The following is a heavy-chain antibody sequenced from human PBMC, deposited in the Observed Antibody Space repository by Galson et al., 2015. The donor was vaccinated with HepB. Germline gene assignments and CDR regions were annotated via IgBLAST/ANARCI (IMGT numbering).Heavy chain of an antibody. D-gene: IGHD5-12*01. J-gene: IGHJ6*02. CDR3: ARDERDYDYYKDFGMDV. CDR1: GFNLFSYA. Sequence: SLRLSCATSGFNLFSYAMHWVRQAPGKRLEWVGVISNNGKTKYYSASVQGRFFITRDNSKNTVHLQMNSLRGEDTAVYFCARDERDYDYYKDFGMDVWGQGTTVIVSS. V-gene: IGHV3-30*03. CDR2: ISNNGKTK.